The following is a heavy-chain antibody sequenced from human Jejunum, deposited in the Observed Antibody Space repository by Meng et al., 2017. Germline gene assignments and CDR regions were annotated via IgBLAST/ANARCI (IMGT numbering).Heavy chain of an antibody. D-gene: IGHD2-21*02. CDR3: ARKISPVSAIY. V-gene: IGHV4-4*02. CDR2: IYHSGAT. Sequence: QVQPQESGPGLLKPSGTLSLTCAVSGDSIISANWWIWFRQPPGKGLEWIGEIYHSGATYDNPSLRSRLTMSVDKSKNQFSLNLTSVTAADTAVYYCARKISPVSAIYWGQGTLVTVSS. J-gene: IGHJ4*02. CDR1: GDSIISANW.